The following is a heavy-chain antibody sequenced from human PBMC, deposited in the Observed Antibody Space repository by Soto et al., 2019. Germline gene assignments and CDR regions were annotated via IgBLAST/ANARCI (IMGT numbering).Heavy chain of an antibody. Sequence: QAQLVESGGGVVQPGRSLRLSCAASGFTFKNYHMHWVRQAPGKGLQWLAFISYDKNNKYYADSVKGRFTISRDNSKNTLYLQLNSLRPEDTAVYYCARDDYGVPDWGQGTLVTVSS. CDR2: ISYDKNNK. CDR3: ARDDYGVPD. J-gene: IGHJ4*02. D-gene: IGHD4-17*01. CDR1: GFTFKNYH. V-gene: IGHV3-30-3*01.